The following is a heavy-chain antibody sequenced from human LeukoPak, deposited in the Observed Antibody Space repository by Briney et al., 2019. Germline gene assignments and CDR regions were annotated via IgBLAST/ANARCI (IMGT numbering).Heavy chain of an antibody. D-gene: IGHD3-10*01. CDR3: ARERSYGSGSYSTYFDY. V-gene: IGHV4-59*12. CDR1: GDSISSYY. CDR2: IYHSGST. Sequence: ASETLSLTCTVSGDSISSYYWSWIRQPPGKGLEWFGYIYHSGSTYYNPSLKSRVTISVDRSKNQFSLKLSSVTAADTAVHYCARERSYGSGSYSTYFDYWGQGTLVTVSS. J-gene: IGHJ4*02.